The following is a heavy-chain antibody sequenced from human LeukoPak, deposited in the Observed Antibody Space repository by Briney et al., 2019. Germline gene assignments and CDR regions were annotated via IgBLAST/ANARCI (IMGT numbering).Heavy chain of an antibody. Sequence: SETLSLTCAVHGGSFSAYYWSWIRQSPEKGLEWIGEINHSGSTNYNPSLKSRVTISVDTFKNQFSLKLSSVTAADTAVYYCAAQAMIVVPTKLDYWGQGTLVTVSS. V-gene: IGHV4-34*01. CDR3: AAQAMIVVPTKLDY. CDR2: INHSGST. D-gene: IGHD3-22*01. J-gene: IGHJ4*02. CDR1: GGSFSAYY.